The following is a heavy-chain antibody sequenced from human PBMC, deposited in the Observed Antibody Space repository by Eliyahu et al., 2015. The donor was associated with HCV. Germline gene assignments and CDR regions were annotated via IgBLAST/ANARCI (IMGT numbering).Heavy chain of an antibody. CDR1: GFTXSKYT. Sequence: AQLLQSGGGLVRRGGXXTLSCSAXGFTXSKYTMNWVRQAQGKGLEWVSFITSESTYTYYADSVKGRFTVSRDNAKSSLFLHMNNLTAADTAVYYCARVALVRASAFDIWGQGTGVTVSS. CDR2: ITSESTYT. CDR3: ARVALVRASAFDI. V-gene: IGHV3-21*02. J-gene: IGHJ3*02. D-gene: IGHD6-6*01.